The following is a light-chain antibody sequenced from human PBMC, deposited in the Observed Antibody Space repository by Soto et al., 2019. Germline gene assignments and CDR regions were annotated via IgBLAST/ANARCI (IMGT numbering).Light chain of an antibody. V-gene: IGKV3-20*01. CDR3: QHYGSSPLYI. J-gene: IGKJ2*01. CDR1: QSVSSSY. Sequence: ELVLTQSPGTLSLSPGERATLSCRPSQSVSSSYLVWYQQKPGQAPRLLIYGASSRATGIPDRFSGSGSGTDFPLTISRLEPEDFAVYYCQHYGSSPLYIFGQGTKLESK. CDR2: GAS.